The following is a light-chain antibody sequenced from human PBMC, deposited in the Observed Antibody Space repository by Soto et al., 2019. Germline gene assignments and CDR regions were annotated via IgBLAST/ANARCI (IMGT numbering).Light chain of an antibody. CDR2: AAS. CDR3: QQLNSFT. J-gene: IGKJ3*01. V-gene: IGKV1-9*01. Sequence: DIQLTQSPSFLSASVGDRVTITCRASQGISSYLAWYQQKPGKAPKLLIYAASTLQSGVPTRFSGSVSGTEFTLTVSSLQPVDFATYYCQQLNSFTFGPGNKVDIK. CDR1: QGISSY.